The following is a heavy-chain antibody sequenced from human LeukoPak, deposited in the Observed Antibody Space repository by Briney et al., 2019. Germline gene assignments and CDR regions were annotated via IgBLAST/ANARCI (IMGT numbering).Heavy chain of an antibody. D-gene: IGHD3-10*01. CDR2: INHSGST. CDR1: GGSFSCYY. V-gene: IGHV4-34*01. Sequence: SEPLSCTCSAYGGSFSCYYCSWIRQHPGKGLEWIGEINHSGSTNYNPSLKSRVTISVDTSKNQFSLKLSSVTAADTAVYYCARDGRGLDYWGQGTLVNVSS. CDR3: ARDGRGLDY. J-gene: IGHJ4*02.